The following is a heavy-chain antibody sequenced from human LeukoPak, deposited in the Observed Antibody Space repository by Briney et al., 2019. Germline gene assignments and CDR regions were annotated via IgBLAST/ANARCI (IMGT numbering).Heavy chain of an antibody. J-gene: IGHJ4*02. V-gene: IGHV4-39*07. CDR3: ACTTPTRYGDYAPLDY. CDR1: GGSISSSSYY. Sequence: PSETLSLTCTVSGGSISSSSYYWGWIRQPPGKGLEWIGSIYYSGSTYYNPSLKSRVTISVDTSKNQFSLKLSSVTAADTAVYYCACTTPTRYGDYAPLDYWGQGTLVTVSS. D-gene: IGHD4-17*01. CDR2: IYYSGST.